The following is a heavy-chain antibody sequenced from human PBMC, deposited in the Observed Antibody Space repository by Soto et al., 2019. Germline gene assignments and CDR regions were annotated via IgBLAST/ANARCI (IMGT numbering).Heavy chain of an antibody. D-gene: IGHD3-3*01. CDR1: VGSISSSNYY. CDR2: IYYSGST. V-gene: IGHV4-39*01. Sequence: SETLSLTCTVSVGSISSSNYYWGWISQPPGKGLEWIGSIYYSGSTYFNPSLKSRVTISVDTSKNQFSLKLSSVTAADTAVYYCARHGYAPIWEWLLYPHHWFDPWGQGPLVTVSS. J-gene: IGHJ5*02. CDR3: ARHGYAPIWEWLLYPHHWFDP.